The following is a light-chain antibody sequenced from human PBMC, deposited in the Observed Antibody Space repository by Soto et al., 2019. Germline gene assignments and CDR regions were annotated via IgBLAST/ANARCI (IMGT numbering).Light chain of an antibody. CDR2: GAA. CDR3: QKYNNWPSIT. V-gene: IGKV3-15*01. Sequence: DTVMREFPASPSVALGQRTTLWCRASRSVSSNLAWYQQKPRQAPRLLNDGAATRATGIPARFSGSGSGTEFTLTISSLQSEDFAVYDGQKYNNWPSITSGQGTRLEI. J-gene: IGKJ5*01. CDR1: RSVSSN.